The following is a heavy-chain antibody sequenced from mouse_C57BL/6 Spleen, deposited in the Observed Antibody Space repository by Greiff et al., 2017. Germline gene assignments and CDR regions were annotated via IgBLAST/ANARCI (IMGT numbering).Heavy chain of an antibody. J-gene: IGHJ2*01. CDR2: INPNNGGT. CDR3: ARRDSSGFYYFDY. Sequence: EVQLQQSGPELVKPGASVKIPCKASGYTFTDYNMDWVKQSHGKSLEWIGDINPNNGGTIYNQKFKGKATLTVDKSSSTAYMELRSLTSEDTAVYYCARRDSSGFYYFDYWGQGTTLTVSS. CDR1: GYTFTDYN. D-gene: IGHD3-2*02. V-gene: IGHV1-18*01.